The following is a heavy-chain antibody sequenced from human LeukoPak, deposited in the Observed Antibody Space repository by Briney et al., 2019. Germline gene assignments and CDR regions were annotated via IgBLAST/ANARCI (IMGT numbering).Heavy chain of an antibody. CDR2: ISGSGGST. J-gene: IGHJ4*02. CDR1: GFTFSSYA. D-gene: IGHD5-12*01. Sequence: GGSLRLSCTASGFTFSSYAMSWVRQAPGKGLEWVSAISGSGGSTYYADSVKGRFTISRDNSKNTLYLQMNSLRAEDTAVYYCAKSGGYSGYDYGDYWGQGTLVTVSS. CDR3: AKSGGYSGYDYGDY. V-gene: IGHV3-23*01.